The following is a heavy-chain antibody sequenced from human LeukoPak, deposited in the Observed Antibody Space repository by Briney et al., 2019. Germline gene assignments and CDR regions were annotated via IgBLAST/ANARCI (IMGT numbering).Heavy chain of an antibody. J-gene: IGHJ4*02. CDR3: ARWYTGSSGYYCDY. CDR2: ISAYNGNT. D-gene: IGHD3-22*01. V-gene: IGHV1-18*01. CDR1: GYTFTSYG. Sequence: EASVKVSCKASGYTFTSYGISWVRQAPGQGLEWMGWISAYNGNTNYAHKLQGRVTMTTDTSTSTAYMELRSLRSDDTAVYYCARWYTGSSGYYCDYWGQGTLVTVSS.